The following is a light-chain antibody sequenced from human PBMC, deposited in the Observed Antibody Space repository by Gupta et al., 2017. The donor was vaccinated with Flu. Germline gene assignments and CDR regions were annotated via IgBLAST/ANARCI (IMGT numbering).Light chain of an antibody. CDR2: TAS. Sequence: GDRVTITCRSSQGSRNDLGWFQQRPGRAPKRLIYTASSLQSGVPSRLSGSGSGTEFTLTIISMQHDEYVAYYCRQQNSYPLTFGEGTKVEIK. J-gene: IGKJ4*01. V-gene: IGKV1-17*01. CDR1: QGSRND. CDR3: RQQNSYPLT.